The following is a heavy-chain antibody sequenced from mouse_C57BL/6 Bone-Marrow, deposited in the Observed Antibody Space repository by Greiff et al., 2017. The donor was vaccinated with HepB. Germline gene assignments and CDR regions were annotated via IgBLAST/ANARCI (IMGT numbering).Heavy chain of an antibody. D-gene: IGHD4-1*01. V-gene: IGHV5-6*02. Sequence: DVKLVESGGDLVKPGGSLKLSCAASGFTFSSYGMSWVRQTPDKRLEWVATISSGGSYTYYPDSVKGRFTISRDNAKNTLYLQMSSLKSEDTAMYYCARPLTGTFFDYWGQGTTLTVSS. CDR2: ISSGGSYT. CDR3: ARPLTGTFFDY. CDR1: GFTFSSYG. J-gene: IGHJ2*01.